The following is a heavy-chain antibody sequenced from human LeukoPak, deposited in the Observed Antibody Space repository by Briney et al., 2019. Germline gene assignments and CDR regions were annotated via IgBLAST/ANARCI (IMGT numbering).Heavy chain of an antibody. CDR1: GFTFSSYA. J-gene: IGHJ6*02. CDR3: ARNPKGDSYGMDV. CDR2: IWYDGSTK. V-gene: IGHV3-33*08. Sequence: GGSLRLSCAASGFTFSSYAMHWVRQAPGKGLEWVAVIWYDGSTKYYADSVKGRFTISRDNSKNTVHLQINSLRAEDTAVYYCARNPKGDSYGMDVWGQGTTVTVSS.